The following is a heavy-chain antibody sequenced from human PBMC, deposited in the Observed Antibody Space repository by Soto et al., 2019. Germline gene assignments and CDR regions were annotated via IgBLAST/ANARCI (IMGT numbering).Heavy chain of an antibody. CDR2: IKRDGSEI. CDR1: GFTFSGYW. V-gene: IGHV3-7*03. CDR3: ARAPYCTGGSCSSRVPDY. D-gene: IGHD2-15*01. Sequence: EVQLVESGGGLVQPGGSLRLSCAASGFTFSGYWMSWVRQAPGKGLEWVANIKRDGSEIYYVDSVKGRFTISRDNAKDSLHLQMNSLRAEDTAVYYCARAPYCTGGSCSSRVPDYWGQGTLVTVSS. J-gene: IGHJ4*02.